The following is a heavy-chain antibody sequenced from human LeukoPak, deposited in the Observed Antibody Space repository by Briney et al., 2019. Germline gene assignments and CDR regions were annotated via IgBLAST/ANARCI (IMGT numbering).Heavy chain of an antibody. D-gene: IGHD1-26*01. CDR2: INTDGRIT. V-gene: IGHV3-64*02. J-gene: IGHJ4*02. Sequence: GGSLRLSCVASGFSFRNYAIHWVRQAPGKGLEYVSVINTDGRITYYADSVKGRFTISRNNSKNTVYLQMGSLRGEDMAVYYCTRDGGSFCDFDYWGQGALVTVSS. CDR1: GFSFRNYA. CDR3: TRDGGSFCDFDY.